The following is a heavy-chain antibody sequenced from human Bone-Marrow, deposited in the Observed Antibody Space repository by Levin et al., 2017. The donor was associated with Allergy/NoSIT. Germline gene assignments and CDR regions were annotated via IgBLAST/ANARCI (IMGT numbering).Heavy chain of an antibody. CDR2: ISSSGSTI. CDR1: GFTFSDYY. D-gene: IGHD6-19*01. J-gene: IGHJ4*02. Sequence: PGGSLRLSCAASGFTFSDYYMSWIRQAPGKGLEWVSYISSSGSTIYYADSVKGRFTISRDNAKNSLYLQMNSLRAEDTAVYYCASVPTRGRWLATVDYWGQGTLVTVSS. CDR3: ASVPTRGRWLATVDY. V-gene: IGHV3-11*01.